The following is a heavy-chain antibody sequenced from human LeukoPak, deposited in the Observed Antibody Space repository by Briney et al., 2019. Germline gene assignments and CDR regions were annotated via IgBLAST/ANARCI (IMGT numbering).Heavy chain of an antibody. V-gene: IGHV4-39*01. CDR1: AGSVNSSPYY. J-gene: IGHJ4*02. CDR3: AKHEGSYFDKSGYTFEY. CDR2: IHYSGNT. Sequence: SETLSLTCTVSAGSVNSSPYYWGWVRQPPGKGLEWIGSIHYSGNTYYNPSLKSRVTISVDTSRNQFSLKLSSVSAADRGIYYCAKHEGSYFDKSGYTFEYWGLGTLVTVSS. D-gene: IGHD3-22*01.